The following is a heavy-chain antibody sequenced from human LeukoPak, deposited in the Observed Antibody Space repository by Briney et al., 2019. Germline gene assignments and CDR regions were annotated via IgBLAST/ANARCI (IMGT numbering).Heavy chain of an antibody. D-gene: IGHD3-22*01. CDR1: GGSISSYY. CDR2: IYYSGST. CDR3: ASNYYDSSGYYYPLFDY. Sequence: SETLSLTCTVSGGSISSYYWSWIRQPPGKGLEWIGYIYYSGSTNCNPSLKSRVTISVDTSKNQFSLKLSSVTAADTAVYYCASNYYDSSGYYYPLFDYWGQGTLVTVSS. V-gene: IGHV4-59*01. J-gene: IGHJ4*02.